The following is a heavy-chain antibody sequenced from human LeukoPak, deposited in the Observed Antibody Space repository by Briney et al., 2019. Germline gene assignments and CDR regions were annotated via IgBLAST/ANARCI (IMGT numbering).Heavy chain of an antibody. CDR1: GYTFTSYD. CDR3: ARAVPDREYYYGSGSYYILRIFDY. D-gene: IGHD3-10*01. J-gene: IGHJ4*02. V-gene: IGHV1-8*01. Sequence: ASVKVSCKASGYTFTSYDINWVRQATGQGLEWMGWMNPNSGNTGYAQKFQGRVTMTRNTSISTAYMELSSLRSEDTAVCYCARAVPDREYYYGSGSYYILRIFDYWGQGTLVTVSS. CDR2: MNPNSGNT.